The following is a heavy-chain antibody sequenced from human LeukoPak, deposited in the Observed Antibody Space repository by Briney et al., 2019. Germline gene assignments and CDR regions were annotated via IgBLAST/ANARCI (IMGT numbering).Heavy chain of an antibody. CDR3: APDRSSGYSRRVIDY. D-gene: IGHD3-22*01. Sequence: PGGSLRLSCAASGFTFSSYAMSWVRQAPGKGLEWVSAISGSGGSTYYADSVKGRFTISRDNSKNTLYLQMNSLRAEDTAVYYCAPDRSSGYSRRVIDYWGQGTLVTVSS. V-gene: IGHV3-23*01. J-gene: IGHJ4*02. CDR1: GFTFSSYA. CDR2: ISGSGGST.